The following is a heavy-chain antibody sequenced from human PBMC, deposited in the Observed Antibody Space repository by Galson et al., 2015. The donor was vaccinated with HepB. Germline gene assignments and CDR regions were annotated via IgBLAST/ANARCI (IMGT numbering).Heavy chain of an antibody. CDR3: AKHRGSQYSYYYVDV. V-gene: IGHV3-23*01. CDR2: GGSDGSR. J-gene: IGHJ6*03. D-gene: IGHD2/OR15-2a*01. Sequence: SLRLSCATSGFSFGTYGMSWARQSPGKELEWVSYGGSDGSRYYADSVRGRFTISRDNSKNTLYLQMHSLRAEDTAIYYCAKHRGSQYSYYYVDVWGKGTTVTVSS. CDR1: GFSFGTYG.